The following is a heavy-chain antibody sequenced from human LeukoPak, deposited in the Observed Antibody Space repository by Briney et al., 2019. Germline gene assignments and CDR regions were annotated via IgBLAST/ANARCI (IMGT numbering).Heavy chain of an antibody. J-gene: IGHJ6*03. V-gene: IGHV3-23*01. CDR2: FSGSGGTT. Sequence: GGSLRLSCAASGFTFSSYAMNWVRQAPGRGLEWVSGFSGSGGTTYYADSVKGWFTISRDNSKNTLYLQMNSLRAEDTAVYYCANGNRCTSPNCLGYYYFYMDVWGKGTTVTVSS. CDR1: GFTFSSYA. D-gene: IGHD2-8*01. CDR3: ANGNRCTSPNCLGYYYFYMDV.